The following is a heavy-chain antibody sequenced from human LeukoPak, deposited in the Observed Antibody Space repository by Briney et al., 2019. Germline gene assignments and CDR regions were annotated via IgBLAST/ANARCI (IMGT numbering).Heavy chain of an antibody. CDR2: IKEDGSEK. J-gene: IGHJ4*02. CDR3: ARDANDPVTSIVGAHDY. Sequence: GGSLRLSCAAPGFTFISYWMSWVRQAPGKGLEWVAHIKEDGSEKYYVDSVKGRFTISRDNAKNSLYLQMNSLRAEDTAVYYCARDANDPVTSIVGAHDYWGQGTLVTVSS. D-gene: IGHD1-26*01. CDR1: GFTFISYW. V-gene: IGHV3-7*01.